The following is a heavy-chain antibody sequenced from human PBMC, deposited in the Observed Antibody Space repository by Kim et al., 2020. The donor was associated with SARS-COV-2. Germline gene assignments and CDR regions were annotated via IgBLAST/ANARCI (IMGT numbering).Heavy chain of an antibody. CDR3: ASLEASRLPGSSGWYYYFDY. Sequence: ASVKVSCKASGYTFTSYGISWVRQAPGQGLEWMGWISAYNGNTNYAQKLQGRVTMTTDTSTSTAYMELRSLRSDDTAVYYCASLEASRLPGSSGWYYYFDYWGQGTLVTVSS. CDR1: GYTFTSYG. V-gene: IGHV1-18*04. D-gene: IGHD6-19*01. J-gene: IGHJ4*02. CDR2: ISAYNGNT.